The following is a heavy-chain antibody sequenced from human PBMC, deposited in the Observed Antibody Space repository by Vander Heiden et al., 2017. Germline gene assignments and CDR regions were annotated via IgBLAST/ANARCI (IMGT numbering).Heavy chain of an antibody. CDR2: INGPGGST. Sequence: EVQLAESGGGVARPGGSLKLSCAASGFTFRDYAKTWIRQVPGRGLEWVSNINGPGGSTDYAASVRGRFTISRDNARNSLYLQMNSLSAEDTAFYYCARRSTMATLEGFDFWGQGTLVTVSS. CDR3: ARRSTMATLEGFDF. V-gene: IGHV3-20*04. CDR1: GFTFRDYA. J-gene: IGHJ4*02. D-gene: IGHD5-12*01.